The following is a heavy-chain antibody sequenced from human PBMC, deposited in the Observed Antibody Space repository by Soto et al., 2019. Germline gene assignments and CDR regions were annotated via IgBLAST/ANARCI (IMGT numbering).Heavy chain of an antibody. CDR3: ARLWGDRYSSSSYYYYYYMDV. J-gene: IGHJ6*03. Sequence: PGESLKISCKGSGYSFTSYWIGWVRQMPGKGLEWMGIIYPGDSDTRYSPSFQGQVTISADKSISTAYLQWSSLKASDTAMYYCARLWGDRYSSSSYYYYYYMDVWGKGTTVTVSS. CDR2: IYPGDSDT. D-gene: IGHD6-6*01. V-gene: IGHV5-51*01. CDR1: GYSFTSYW.